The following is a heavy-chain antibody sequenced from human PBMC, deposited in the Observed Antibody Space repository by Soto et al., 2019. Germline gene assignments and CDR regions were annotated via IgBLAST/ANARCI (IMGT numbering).Heavy chain of an antibody. Sequence: SETLSLTCTVAGASISSSYWSWIRQSPERGLEWIAYVYHTGATNYNPSLKSRVTISLDTSKGQFSLNLTSLTTADTAVYFCARGGNRYSNVASGVGGFDFWGQGSLVTVSS. CDR1: GASISSSY. CDR2: VYHTGAT. J-gene: IGHJ4*02. D-gene: IGHD5-12*01. V-gene: IGHV4-59*01. CDR3: ARGGNRYSNVASGVGGFDF.